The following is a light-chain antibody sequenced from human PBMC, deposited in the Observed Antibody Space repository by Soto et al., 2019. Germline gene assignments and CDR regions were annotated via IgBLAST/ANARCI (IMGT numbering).Light chain of an antibody. Sequence: FVLTQSPATLSVSPGETATLSCRASQYVSNKVAWYQQKPGQAPSLLILGASTRATGVPARFSGSGSGTEFTLSISSLQSEDFAVYYCKQYKEWPPFTFGQGTRLEIK. CDR2: GAS. CDR1: QYVSNK. CDR3: KQYKEWPPFT. J-gene: IGKJ5*01. V-gene: IGKV3-15*01.